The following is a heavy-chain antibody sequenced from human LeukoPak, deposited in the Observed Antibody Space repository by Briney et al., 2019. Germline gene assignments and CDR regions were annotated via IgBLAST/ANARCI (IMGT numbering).Heavy chain of an antibody. J-gene: IGHJ1*01. D-gene: IGHD6-13*01. V-gene: IGHV3-23*01. CDR1: RFTSSSEA. Sequence: GGSLRLSCAPSRFTSSSEAMSWVRQAPVQGLEWVSGISGSGGSTAYADSVKGRFTISRDNSKNTLYLQMNSLRAEDTAVYYCAKRVAAPGTSYFQYWGQGTLVTVSS. CDR3: AKRVAAPGTSYFQY. CDR2: ISGSGGST.